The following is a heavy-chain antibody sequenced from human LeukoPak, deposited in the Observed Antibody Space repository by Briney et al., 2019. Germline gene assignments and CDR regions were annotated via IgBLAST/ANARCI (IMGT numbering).Heavy chain of an antibody. D-gene: IGHD2-2*01. J-gene: IGHJ4*02. CDR2: INSDGSRT. CDR1: GFTVSTYW. V-gene: IGHV3-74*01. Sequence: AGGSLRLSCAASGFTVSTYWMHWVRQAPGKGLVWVSRINSDGSRTSYADSVKGRFTISRDNAKNTLYLEMNSLRAEDTAVYYCARPRQCYSTTSCANHFDYWGQGTLVTVSS. CDR3: ARPRQCYSTTSCANHFDY.